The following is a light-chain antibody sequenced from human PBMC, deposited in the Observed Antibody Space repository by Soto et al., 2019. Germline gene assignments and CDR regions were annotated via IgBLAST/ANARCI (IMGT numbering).Light chain of an antibody. J-gene: IGKJ5*01. CDR2: DAS. CDR3: QQRSNWPIT. V-gene: IGKV3-11*01. CDR1: QTVSSY. Sequence: SVLPESPTTLSLSPGETATLSCRASQTVSSYLAWYQQKPGQAPRLLIYDASNRATGIPARFSGSGSGTDFTLTISSLEPEDFAVYYCQQRSNWPITFGQGTRLEIK.